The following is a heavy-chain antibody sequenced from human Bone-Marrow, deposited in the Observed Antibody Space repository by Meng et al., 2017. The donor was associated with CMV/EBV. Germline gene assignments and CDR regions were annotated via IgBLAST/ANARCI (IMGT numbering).Heavy chain of an antibody. D-gene: IGHD3-22*01. CDR1: GGSISSSSYY. CDR3: ARITGIYDSSGYYGYYFDY. Sequence: SETLSLTCTVSGGSISSSSYYWSWIRQPPGKGLEWIGSIYYSGSTYYNPSLKSRVTISVDTSKNQFSLKLSSVTAADTAVYYCARITGIYDSSGYYGYYFDYWGQGTLVTVSS. J-gene: IGHJ4*02. V-gene: IGHV4-39*01. CDR2: IYYSGST.